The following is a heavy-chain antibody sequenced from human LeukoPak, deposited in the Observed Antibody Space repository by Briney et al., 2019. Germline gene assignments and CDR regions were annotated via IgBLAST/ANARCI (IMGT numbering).Heavy chain of an antibody. CDR2: INHSGST. CDR3: ARDGDRYYYYGMDV. Sequence: KPSETLSLTCAVYGGSFSGYYWSWIRQPPGKGLEWIGEINHSGSTNYNPSLKSRVTISVGTSKNQFSLKLSSVTAADTAVYYCARDGDRYYYYGMDVWGQGTTVTVSS. J-gene: IGHJ6*02. CDR1: GGSFSGYY. V-gene: IGHV4-34*01.